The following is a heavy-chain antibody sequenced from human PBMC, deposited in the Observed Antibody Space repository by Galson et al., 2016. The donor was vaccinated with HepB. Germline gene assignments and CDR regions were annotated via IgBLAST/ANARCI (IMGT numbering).Heavy chain of an antibody. CDR3: ARFYYGDYGRFDP. Sequence: TLSLTCGVSVGSIRSPYWWTWVRQSPGKGLEWIGYIYYSGISYYMASLKSRATMSVDTSNNQFSLKLTSVTAADTAVYYCARFYYGDYGRFDPWGQGILGTVSS. CDR1: VGSIRSPYW. D-gene: IGHD4-17*01. CDR2: IYYSGIS. V-gene: IGHV4-30-4*01. J-gene: IGHJ5*02.